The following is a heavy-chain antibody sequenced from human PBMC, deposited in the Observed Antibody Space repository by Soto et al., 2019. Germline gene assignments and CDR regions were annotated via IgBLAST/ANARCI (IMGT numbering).Heavy chain of an antibody. CDR1: GFTFSSYS. D-gene: IGHD3-16*01. CDR3: ARDPQGEIDFDY. V-gene: IGHV3-21*01. J-gene: IGHJ4*02. CDR2: ISSSSSYI. Sequence: GGSLRLSCAASGFTFSSYSMNWVRQAPGKGLEWVSSISSSSSYIYYADSVKGRFTISRDNAKNSLYLQMNSLRAEDTAVYYCARDPQGEIDFDYWGQGTLVTVSS.